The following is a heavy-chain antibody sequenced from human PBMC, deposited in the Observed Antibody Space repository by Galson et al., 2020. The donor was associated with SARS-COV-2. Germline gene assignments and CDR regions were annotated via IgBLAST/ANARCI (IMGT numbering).Heavy chain of an antibody. CDR2: ISYDGSNK. Sequence: GGSLRLSCAASGFTFRSYAMHWVRQAPGKGLEWVAVISYDGSNKYYADSVKGRFTISRDNSKNTLYLQMNSLRAEDTAVYFCAVPRSGSYYNANDHWGQGTLVTVSS. J-gene: IGHJ4*02. CDR3: AVPRSGSYYNANDH. D-gene: IGHD3-10*01. CDR1: GFTFRSYA. V-gene: IGHV3-30-3*01.